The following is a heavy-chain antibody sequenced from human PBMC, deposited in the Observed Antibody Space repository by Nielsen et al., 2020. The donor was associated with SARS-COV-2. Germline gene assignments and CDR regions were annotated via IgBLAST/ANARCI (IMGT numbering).Heavy chain of an antibody. J-gene: IGHJ4*02. D-gene: IGHD3-10*01. Sequence: GESLKISCAASGFTFSSYGMHWVRQAPGKGLEWVAVISYDGSNKYYADSVKGRFTISRDNAKNSLYLQMNSLRAEDTAVYYCASVLPKRRYYFDYWGQGTLVTISS. CDR2: ISYDGSNK. V-gene: IGHV3-30*03. CDR3: ASVLPKRRYYFDY. CDR1: GFTFSSYG.